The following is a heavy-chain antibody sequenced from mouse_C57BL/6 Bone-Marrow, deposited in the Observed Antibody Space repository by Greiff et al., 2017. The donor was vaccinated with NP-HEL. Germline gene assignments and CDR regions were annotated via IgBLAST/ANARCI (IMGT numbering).Heavy chain of an antibody. CDR1: GYTFTSYW. CDR2: IDPSDSYT. D-gene: IGHD2-3*01. Sequence: QVQLQQPGAELVKPGASVKLSCKASGYTFTSYWMQWVNQRPGQGLEWIGEIDPSDSYTNYNQKFKGKATLTVDTSSSTAYMQLSSLTSEDSAVYYCARDDGKSAMDYWGQGTSVTVSS. CDR3: ARDDGKSAMDY. J-gene: IGHJ4*01. V-gene: IGHV1-50*01.